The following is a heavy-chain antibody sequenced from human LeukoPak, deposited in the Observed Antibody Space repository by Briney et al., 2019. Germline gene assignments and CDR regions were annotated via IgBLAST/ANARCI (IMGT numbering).Heavy chain of an antibody. V-gene: IGHV4-39*01. CDR3: ARLPGIAVAGTSRRGPFDP. Sequence: SETLSLTCTVSGGSISSSSYYWGWLRQPPGKGLEWIGSIYYSGSTYYNPSLKSRVTISVDTSKIQFSLKLSSVTAADTAVYYCARLPGIAVAGTSRRGPFDPWGQGTLVTVSS. CDR1: GGSISSSSYY. D-gene: IGHD6-19*01. J-gene: IGHJ5*02. CDR2: IYYSGST.